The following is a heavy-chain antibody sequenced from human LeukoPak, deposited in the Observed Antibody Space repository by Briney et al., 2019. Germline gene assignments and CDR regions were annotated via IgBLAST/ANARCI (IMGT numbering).Heavy chain of an antibody. Sequence: GGSLRLSCAASGFTFTNSWMNWVRQAPGKGLEWVASVKQDGSETYYVASVKGRFTISRDNAKSSLSLQMNSLRAEDTAVYYCARAYYDSTSYLYYFDYWGQGTLVTVSS. V-gene: IGHV3-7*04. CDR2: VKQDGSET. CDR3: ARAYYDSTSYLYYFDY. D-gene: IGHD3-22*01. CDR1: GFTFTNSW. J-gene: IGHJ4*02.